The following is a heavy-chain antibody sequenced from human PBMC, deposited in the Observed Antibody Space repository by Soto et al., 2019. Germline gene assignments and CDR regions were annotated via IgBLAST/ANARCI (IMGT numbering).Heavy chain of an antibody. CDR3: ARSYSYGWHDY. CDR2: VNPNSGYT. V-gene: IGHV1-8*01. CDR1: GYTFTNYD. Sequence: ASVKVSCKATGYTFTNYDITWGRQAAGQGLEWVGWVNPNSGYTAYAQKFVGRVTMTRNTPSRTAYMELSSLTSGDTAAYHCARSYSYGWHDYWGAGTLVTVSS. J-gene: IGHJ4*02. D-gene: IGHD5-18*01.